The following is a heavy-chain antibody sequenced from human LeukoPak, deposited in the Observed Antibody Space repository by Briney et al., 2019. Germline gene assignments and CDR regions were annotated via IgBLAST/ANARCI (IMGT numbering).Heavy chain of an antibody. J-gene: IGHJ5*02. CDR2: MYYSGTT. D-gene: IGHD4-17*01. Sequence: SETLSLTCTVSGGSISNYYWSWIRQPPGKGLEWIGYMYYSGTTNYNPSLMSRVTISVDTSKNQFSLKLSSVTAADTAVYYCARVHTVPRLFDPWGQGTLVTVSS. CDR1: GGSISNYY. V-gene: IGHV4-59*12. CDR3: ARVHTVPRLFDP.